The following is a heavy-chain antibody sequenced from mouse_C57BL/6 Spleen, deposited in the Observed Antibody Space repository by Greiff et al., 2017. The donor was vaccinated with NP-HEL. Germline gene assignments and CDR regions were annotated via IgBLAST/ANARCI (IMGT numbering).Heavy chain of an antibody. CDR1: GFSLTSYG. V-gene: IGHV2-2*01. J-gene: IGHJ4*01. Sequence: QVQLKESGPGLVQPSQSLSITCTVSGFSLTSYGVHWVRQSPGKGLEWLGVIWSGGSTDYNAAVISRLSISKDNTKSQVFFKMNSLQADDTAIYYCARFYDYDVHYYAMDYWGQGTSVTVSS. D-gene: IGHD2-4*01. CDR3: ARFYDYDVHYYAMDY. CDR2: IWSGGST.